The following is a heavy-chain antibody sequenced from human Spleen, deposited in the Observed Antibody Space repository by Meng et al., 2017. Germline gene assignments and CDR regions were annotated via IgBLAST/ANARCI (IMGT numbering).Heavy chain of an antibody. CDR3: ARKAGNCISTSCYSLDY. V-gene: IGHV1-69*05. J-gene: IGHJ4*02. Sequence: SVKVSCKASGGIFSSYVIGWVRQAPGQGLEWMGGINAVLGTINYAQKFQGRVTITTDESTSTAYMELTRLTSEDTAVYYCARKAGNCISTSCYSLDYWGQGTLVTVSS. CDR2: INAVLGTI. D-gene: IGHD2-2*01. CDR1: GGIFSSYV.